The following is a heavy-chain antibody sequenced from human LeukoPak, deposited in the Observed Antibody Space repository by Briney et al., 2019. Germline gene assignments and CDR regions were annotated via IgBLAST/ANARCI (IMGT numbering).Heavy chain of an antibody. CDR2: IGTAGDT. J-gene: IGHJ4*02. D-gene: IGHD1-26*01. Sequence: PGGSLRLSCAAYGFTLSSYAMHWVRQPAGKDLEWVSAIGTAGDTFYPGSVKGRFTISRENAKKSLFLRMNSLRAEDTAVYYCARQNTPHGNFDYWGQGTLVTVSS. CDR1: GFTLSSYA. V-gene: IGHV3-13*01. CDR3: ARQNTPHGNFDY.